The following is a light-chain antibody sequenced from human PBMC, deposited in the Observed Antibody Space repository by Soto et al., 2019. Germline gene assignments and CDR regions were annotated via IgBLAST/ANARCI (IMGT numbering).Light chain of an antibody. CDR3: QKYGSSLWT. V-gene: IGKV3-20*01. J-gene: IGKJ1*01. CDR2: DAS. Sequence: IVLTKSNATISFAPVEISNLSVMASQSVSSTYLTWYHQRPGQAPRLLIYDASRRATGIPDRFSGSGSGTDFSLTISRLEPEDFAVYYCQKYGSSLWTFGQGTKVDIK. CDR1: QSVSSTY.